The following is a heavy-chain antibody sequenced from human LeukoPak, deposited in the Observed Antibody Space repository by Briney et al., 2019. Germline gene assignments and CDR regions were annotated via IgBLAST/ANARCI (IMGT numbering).Heavy chain of an antibody. CDR3: ARDPGFSSFDY. Sequence: GGSLRLSCAASTLTFSTYWMTWVRQTPGKGLEFGANINQNGSVKNYVGSVKGRFTISRDNAKNSLYLQMNSLRADDTAVYYCARDPGFSSFDYWGQGTLVTVSS. D-gene: IGHD3-3*02. J-gene: IGHJ4*02. V-gene: IGHV3-7*01. CDR1: TLTFSTYW. CDR2: INQNGSVK.